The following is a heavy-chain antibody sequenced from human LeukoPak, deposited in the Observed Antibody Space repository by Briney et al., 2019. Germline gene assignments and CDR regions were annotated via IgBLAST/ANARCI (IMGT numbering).Heavy chain of an antibody. Sequence: SETLSLTCTVSGGSISSSDYYWGWIRPPPGKGLEWIGSIYFGGSTYYNPSIKSRVTISVDTSINQFSLNPSFVTTVDTAVYDGASALGYCSGGSCTRGHNGFDPWGQGTLVTVPS. V-gene: IGHV4-39*01. D-gene: IGHD2-15*01. CDR1: GGSISSSDYY. CDR2: IYFGGST. J-gene: IGHJ5*02. CDR3: ASALGYCSGGSCTRGHNGFDP.